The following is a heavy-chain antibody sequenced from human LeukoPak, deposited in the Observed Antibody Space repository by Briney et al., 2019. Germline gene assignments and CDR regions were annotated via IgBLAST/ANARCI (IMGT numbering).Heavy chain of an antibody. CDR3: ARDRDYSPIDY. CDR2: ISAYNGNT. V-gene: IGHV1-18*01. Sequence: ASVKVSCKASGYTFTSFGISWVRQAPGQGLEWMGWISAYNGNTNSAQKLQGKVTMTTDTSTSTAYMELRSLRSDDTAVYYCARDRDYSPIDYWGQGTLVTVSS. CDR1: GYTFTSFG. J-gene: IGHJ4*02. D-gene: IGHD4-11*01.